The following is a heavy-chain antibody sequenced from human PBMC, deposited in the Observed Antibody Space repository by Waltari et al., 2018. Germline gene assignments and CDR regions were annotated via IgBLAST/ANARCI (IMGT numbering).Heavy chain of an antibody. J-gene: IGHJ4*02. CDR3: ARGRATNDY. CDR2: IKQDGSEK. Sequence: EVQLVESGGGLVQPGGSLRLSCAASGFTFSNYLVTWVRQAPGKGLEWVANIKQDGSEKYYVDSVKGRFTISRDNAKNSLYLQRNSLRAEDTAVYYCARGRATNDYWGQGTLVTVSS. V-gene: IGHV3-7*01. CDR1: GFTFSNYL.